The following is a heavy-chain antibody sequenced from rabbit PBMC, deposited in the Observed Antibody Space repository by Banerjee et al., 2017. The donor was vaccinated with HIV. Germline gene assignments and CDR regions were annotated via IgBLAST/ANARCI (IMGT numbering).Heavy chain of an antibody. CDR1: GFSFSSSYY. Sequence: QEQLEESGGGLVQPEGSLTLTCTASGFSFSSSYYMCWVRQAPGKGLEWIGCIYTGSGSTYYASWAKGRFTISKTSSTTVTLQMTSLTAADTATYFCARDAAYAGYGYATFYFNLWGPGTLVTVS. CDR2: IYTGSGST. J-gene: IGHJ4*01. V-gene: IGHV1S45*01. CDR3: ARDAAYAGYGYATFYFNL. D-gene: IGHD6-1*01.